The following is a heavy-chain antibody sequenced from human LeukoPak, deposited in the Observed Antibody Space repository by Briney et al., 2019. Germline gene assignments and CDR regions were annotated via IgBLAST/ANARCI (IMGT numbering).Heavy chain of an antibody. CDR2: IIPIFGTA. D-gene: IGHD3-22*01. J-gene: IGHJ3*02. Sequence: ASVKVSCKASGGTFSSYAISWVRQAPGQGLEWMGGIIPIFGTANYAQKFQGRVTITTDESTSTAYMELSSLRSEDTAVYYCARGGYYYDSSGHSYDAFDIWGQGTMVTVSS. V-gene: IGHV1-69*05. CDR3: ARGGYYYDSSGHSYDAFDI. CDR1: GGTFSSYA.